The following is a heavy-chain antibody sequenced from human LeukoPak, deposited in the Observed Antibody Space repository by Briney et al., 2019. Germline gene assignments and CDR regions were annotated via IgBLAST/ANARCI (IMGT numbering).Heavy chain of an antibody. Sequence: AASVKVSCKASGYTFTNYNIDWVRQATGQGLEWMGWMNPNSGNTGYAQKFQGRVTMARNTSISTAYMELSSLRSEDTAVYYCALYSGSYSLSGAFDFWGQGTKVTVSS. CDR1: GYTFTNYN. CDR3: ALYSGSYSLSGAFDF. J-gene: IGHJ3*01. CDR2: MNPNSGNT. V-gene: IGHV1-8*01. D-gene: IGHD1-26*01.